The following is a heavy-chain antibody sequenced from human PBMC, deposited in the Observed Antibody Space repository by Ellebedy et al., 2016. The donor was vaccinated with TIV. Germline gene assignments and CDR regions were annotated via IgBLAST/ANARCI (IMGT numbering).Heavy chain of an antibody. Sequence: ASVKVSCKASGYTFTSYGFSWVRQAPGQGLEWMGWISAYNGNTNYAQKLQGRVTLTSDTSTSTVYMELSSLRSEDTAVYFCARAVASIGGSVYWGQGTLVTVSS. CDR1: GYTFTSYG. J-gene: IGHJ4*02. V-gene: IGHV1-18*01. CDR2: ISAYNGNT. CDR3: ARAVASIGGSVY. D-gene: IGHD6-19*01.